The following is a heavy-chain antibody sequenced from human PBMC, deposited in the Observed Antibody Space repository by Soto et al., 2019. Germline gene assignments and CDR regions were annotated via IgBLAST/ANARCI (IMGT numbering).Heavy chain of an antibody. CDR2: ISGNGEIT. D-gene: IGHD2-2*01. J-gene: IGHJ4*02. CDR3: AKGCCSSFICRGIFGV. CDR1: GFTFSRCA. V-gene: IGHV3-23*01. Sequence: EVQLLESGGGLVQPGGSLRLSCAASGFTFSRCAMRWVRQAAGKGLEWVSAISGNGEITYYVDSAKGRFTISRDNSKNTLNQQMSSLRAEDTAEYYCAKGCCSSFICRGIFGVWGQGTLVSVSS.